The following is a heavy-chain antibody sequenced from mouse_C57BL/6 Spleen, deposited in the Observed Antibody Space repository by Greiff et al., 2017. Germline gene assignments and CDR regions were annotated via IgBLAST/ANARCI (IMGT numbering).Heavy chain of an antibody. CDR1: GYTFTSYG. V-gene: IGHV1-81*01. D-gene: IGHD2-12*01. J-gene: IGHJ4*01. Sequence: VQLQQPGAELVRPGASVKLSCKASGYTFTSYGIRWVKQRTGQGLEWIGEIYPRSGNTYYNEKFKGKATMTVDKSSSTAYMELRSLSSEDSAVYFCARRRYDGAMDYWGQGTSVTVSS. CDR2: IYPRSGNT. CDR3: ARRRYDGAMDY.